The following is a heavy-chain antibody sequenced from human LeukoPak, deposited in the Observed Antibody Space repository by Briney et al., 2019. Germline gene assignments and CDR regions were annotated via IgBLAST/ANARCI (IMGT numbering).Heavy chain of an antibody. Sequence: SETLSLTCAVYGGSFSGYYWSWIRQPPGKGLEWIGEINHSGSTNYNPSLKSRVTISVDTSKNQFSLKLSSVTAADTAVYYCASYDYGDYGVGAFDIWGQGTMVTVSS. CDR3: ASYDYGDYGVGAFDI. D-gene: IGHD4-17*01. CDR1: GGSFSGYY. J-gene: IGHJ3*02. V-gene: IGHV4-34*01. CDR2: INHSGST.